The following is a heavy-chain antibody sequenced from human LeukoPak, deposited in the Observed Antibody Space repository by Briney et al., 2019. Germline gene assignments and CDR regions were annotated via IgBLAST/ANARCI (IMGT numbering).Heavy chain of an antibody. CDR3: ARTTIFGVVITYNWFDP. CDR1: GGSFSGYY. CDR2: INRSGST. J-gene: IGHJ5*02. D-gene: IGHD3-3*01. Sequence: PSETLSLTCAVYGGSFSGYYWSWIRQPPGKGLEWIGEINRSGSTNYNPSLKSRVTISVDTSKNQFSLKLSSVTAADTAVYYCARTTIFGVVITYNWFDPWGQGTLVTVSS. V-gene: IGHV4-34*01.